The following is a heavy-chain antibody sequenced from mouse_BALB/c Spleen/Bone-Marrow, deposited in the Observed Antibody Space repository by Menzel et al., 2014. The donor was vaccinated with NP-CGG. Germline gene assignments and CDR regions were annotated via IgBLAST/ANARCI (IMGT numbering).Heavy chain of an antibody. CDR2: ISSGSTVI. CDR3: ARGGNWDDFDV. J-gene: IGHJ1*01. CDR1: GFTFSSFG. Sequence: EVQVVESGGGLVQPGGSRKLSCAASGFTFSSFGMHWVRQAPEKGPEWVAYISSGSTVIFYADTVKGRFTISRDNPKNTLFLQMTSLRSEDTAMYYCARGGNWDDFDVWGAGTTVTVSS. V-gene: IGHV5-17*02. D-gene: IGHD4-1*01.